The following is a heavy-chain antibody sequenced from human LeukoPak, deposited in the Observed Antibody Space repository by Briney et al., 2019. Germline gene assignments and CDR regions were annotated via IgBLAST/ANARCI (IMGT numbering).Heavy chain of an antibody. J-gene: IGHJ4*02. D-gene: IGHD1-26*01. CDR3: AGDRGAEGCFDY. CDR1: GFTFSSYA. V-gene: IGHV3-30*04. CDR2: ISYDGSNK. Sequence: TGGPLRLSCAASGFTFSSYAMHWVRQAPGKGLEWVAVISYDGSNKYYADSVKGRFTISRDNSKNTLYLQMNSLRAEDTAVYYCAGDRGAEGCFDYWGQGTLVTVSS.